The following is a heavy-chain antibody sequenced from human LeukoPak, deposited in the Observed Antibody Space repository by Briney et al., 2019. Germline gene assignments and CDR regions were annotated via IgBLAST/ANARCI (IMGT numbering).Heavy chain of an antibody. CDR3: TRVGYIDEGIDY. D-gene: IGHD5-24*01. J-gene: IGHJ4*02. V-gene: IGHV3-23*01. CDR2: ISNTGGST. Sequence: GGSLRLSRAASGFSFNTYAMSWVRQAPGKGLEWVSAISNTGGSTYYADSVKGRFTISRDKSKNTLSLQMNSLRAEDTAIYYCTRVGYIDEGIDYWGQGTLVTVSS. CDR1: GFSFNTYA.